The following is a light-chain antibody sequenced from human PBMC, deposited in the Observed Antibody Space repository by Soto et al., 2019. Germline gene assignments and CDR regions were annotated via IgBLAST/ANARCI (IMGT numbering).Light chain of an antibody. CDR1: SSDVGAYDY. V-gene: IGLV2-8*01. J-gene: IGLJ1*01. CDR3: QSYDSSLSAFYV. CDR2: EVN. Sequence: QSVLTQPPSASGSPGQSVTISCTGTSSDVGAYDYVSWYQQHPGKAPELIIYEVNQRPSGVPDRFSGSKSGTSASLAITGLQAEDEADYYCQSYDSSLSAFYVFGTGTKVTVL.